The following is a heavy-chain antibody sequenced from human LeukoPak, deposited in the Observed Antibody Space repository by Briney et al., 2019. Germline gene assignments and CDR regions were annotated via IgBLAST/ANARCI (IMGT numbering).Heavy chain of an antibody. V-gene: IGHV3-23*01. CDR3: AKEYDSGGYGANFDY. CDR2: ISASGAAT. Sequence: PGGSLRLSCAASGFTFNSYVMTWVRLAPGKGLEWVSSISASGAATYYADSVKGRFTISRDDSKDVMYLQMNSLRAEDTAVYYCAKEYDSGGYGANFDYWGQGTLVTDSS. CDR1: GFTFNSYV. D-gene: IGHD3-10*01. J-gene: IGHJ4*02.